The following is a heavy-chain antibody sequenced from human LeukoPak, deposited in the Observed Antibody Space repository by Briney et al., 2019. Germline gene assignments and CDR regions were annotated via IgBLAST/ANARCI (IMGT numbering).Heavy chain of an antibody. CDR1: GFTFSSYW. V-gene: IGHV3-74*01. CDR2: INSDGSST. Sequence: GGSLRLSCAASGFTFSSYWMHWVRQAPGKGLVWVSRINSDGSSTSYADSVKGRFTISRDNAKNTLYLQMNSLRAEDTAVYYCARESPFIRGLGEADAFDIWGQGTMVTVSS. J-gene: IGHJ3*02. D-gene: IGHD2-21*01. CDR3: ARESPFIRGLGEADAFDI.